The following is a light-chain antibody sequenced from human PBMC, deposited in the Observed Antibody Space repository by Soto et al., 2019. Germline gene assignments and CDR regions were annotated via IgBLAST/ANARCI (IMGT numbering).Light chain of an antibody. CDR3: SAWDDSLPGLV. V-gene: IGLV1-47*01. Sequence: QSVLTQPPSASGTPGQRVTISCSGSSSNIGSNYVYCYQQLPGTAPKLLIYRNNQRPSGVPDRFSGYNSGTSASLDTSVLRSEDEADYYCSAWDDSLPGLVFGGGTKVTVL. CDR2: RNN. CDR1: SSNIGSNY. J-gene: IGLJ2*01.